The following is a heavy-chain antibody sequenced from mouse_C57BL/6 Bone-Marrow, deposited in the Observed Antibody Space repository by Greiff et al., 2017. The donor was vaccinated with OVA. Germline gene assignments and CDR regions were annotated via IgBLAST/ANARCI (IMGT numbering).Heavy chain of an antibody. CDR3: VVPFLYDGSSPYYFDC. D-gene: IGHD1-1*01. Sequence: VKLVESGAELVRPGASVKLSCKASGYTFTDYYINWVKQRPGQGLEWIARVYPGSGNTYYNEKFKGKATLPAEKSSSTAYMQLSSLASEASAVYFCVVPFLYDGSSPYYFDCRCQGTTPTVSA. J-gene: IGHJ2*01. V-gene: IGHV1-76*01. CDR1: GYTFTDYY. CDR2: VYPGSGNT.